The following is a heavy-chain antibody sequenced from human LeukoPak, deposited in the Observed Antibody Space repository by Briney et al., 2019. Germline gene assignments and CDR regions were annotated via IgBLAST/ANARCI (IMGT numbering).Heavy chain of an antibody. CDR1: GYTFTSYG. CDR3: ARALVLYCSGGSCYPGVYGMDV. J-gene: IGHJ6*02. D-gene: IGHD2-15*01. CDR2: ISAYNGNT. Sequence: GASVKVSCKASGYTFTSYGISWVRQAPGQGLEWMGWISAYNGNTNYAQKLQGRVTMTTDTSTSTAYMELRSLRSDDTAVYYCARALVLYCSGGSCYPGVYGMDVWGQGTTVTVSS. V-gene: IGHV1-18*01.